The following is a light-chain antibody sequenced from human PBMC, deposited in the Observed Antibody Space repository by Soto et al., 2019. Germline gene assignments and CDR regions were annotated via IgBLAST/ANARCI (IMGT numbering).Light chain of an antibody. CDR2: KAS. CDR3: QKYNSYSWT. Sequence: DIQMTQSPSTLSASVGDRVTITCRASQSISSWLAWYQQKPGKAPKLLIYKASSSESGVPSRFSGRGSGTDFTLSISSLQPDDFATYYCQKYNSYSWTFGQGTKVEIK. V-gene: IGKV1-5*03. J-gene: IGKJ1*01. CDR1: QSISSW.